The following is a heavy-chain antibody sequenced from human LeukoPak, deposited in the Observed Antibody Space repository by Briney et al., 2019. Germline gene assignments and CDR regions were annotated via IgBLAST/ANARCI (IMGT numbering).Heavy chain of an antibody. CDR3: AYNRNFALDN. V-gene: IGHV4-4*02. D-gene: IGHD1-14*01. CDR1: GASIDSHSW. J-gene: IGHJ4*02. Sequence: SSGTLSLTCAVSGASIDSHSWWGWVRQPPGKGLEWIGEIYHSGGANYKPSLKSRVTMSVDTSKNHFSLKLTSVTAADTAVYYCAYNRNFALDNWGQGTLVTVSS. CDR2: IYHSGGA.